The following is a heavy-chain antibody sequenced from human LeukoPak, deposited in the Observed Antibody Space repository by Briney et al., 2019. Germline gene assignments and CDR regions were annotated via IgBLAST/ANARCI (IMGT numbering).Heavy chain of an antibody. Sequence: PSQTLSLTCAVSGGSFTCTHCIFTRQPPGKGLEWNGKINHSESTNYNPSLTSRVPTSVATDMNQFSLKLSSVTAADTAVYYCARRPPNSSGYYYGDYWGQGNLVTVSS. CDR2: INHSEST. D-gene: IGHD3-22*01. J-gene: IGHJ4*02. V-gene: IGHV4-34*01. CDR3: ARRPPNSSGYYYGDY. CDR1: GGSFTCTH.